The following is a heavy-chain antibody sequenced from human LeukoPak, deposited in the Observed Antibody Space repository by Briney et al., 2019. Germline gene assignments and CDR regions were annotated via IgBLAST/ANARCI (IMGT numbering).Heavy chain of an antibody. J-gene: IGHJ4*02. CDR2: MSPNSGDT. CDR1: GYTFATHD. D-gene: IGHD7-27*01. CDR3: VRTPPNWGFDY. Sequence: ASVKVSCKASGYTFATHDINWVRQATGQGLEWLGWMSPNSGDTGYAQKFQGRVTMTSDSSISTAYMELSSLRSEDTAIYYCVRTPPNWGFDYWGQGTLVTVSS. V-gene: IGHV1-8*01.